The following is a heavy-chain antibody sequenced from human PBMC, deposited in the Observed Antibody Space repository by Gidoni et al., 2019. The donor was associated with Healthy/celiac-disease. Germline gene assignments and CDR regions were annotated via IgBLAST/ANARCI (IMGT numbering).Heavy chain of an antibody. D-gene: IGHD3-16*02. Sequence: QVQLVQSGAEVKKPGTSVKVSCKASGYPFTSYYMHWLRQAPGQGLEWMGIINPSGGSTSYAQKFQGRVTMTRDTSTSTVYMELSSLRSEDTAVYYCARDSAGYLDYWGQGTLVTVSS. CDR2: INPSGGST. CDR3: ARDSAGYLDY. CDR1: GYPFTSYY. J-gene: IGHJ4*02. V-gene: IGHV1-46*01.